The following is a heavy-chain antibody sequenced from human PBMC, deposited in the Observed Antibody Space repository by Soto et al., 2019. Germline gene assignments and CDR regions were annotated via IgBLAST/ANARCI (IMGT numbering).Heavy chain of an antibody. CDR3: AREGYNFGPFDY. CDR1: GGSLSSYY. CDR2: ISYSGTT. J-gene: IGHJ4*02. D-gene: IGHD5-18*01. V-gene: IGHV4-59*01. Sequence: SETLSLTCTVSGGSLSSYYWSWIRRPPGMGPEWIASISYSGTTNYNSSLKSRVTISIDTSKNQFSLKFNSVTAADTAVYYCAREGYNFGPFDYWGQGALVTVSS.